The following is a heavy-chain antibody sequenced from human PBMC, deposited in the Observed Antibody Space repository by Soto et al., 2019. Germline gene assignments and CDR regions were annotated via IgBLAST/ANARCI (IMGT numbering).Heavy chain of an antibody. CDR2: INAGNGNT. D-gene: IGHD6-19*01. V-gene: IGHV1-3*05. CDR1: GYTFTGYA. J-gene: IGHJ4*02. Sequence: QVQLVQSGAEEKKRGASVKVSCKASGYTFTGYAMHWVRQAPGQRLEWMGWINAGNGNTKYSQKFQGRVTITRDTSASTAYMELSSLRSEDTAVYYCARAVAVPADFDYWGQGTLVTVSS. CDR3: ARAVAVPADFDY.